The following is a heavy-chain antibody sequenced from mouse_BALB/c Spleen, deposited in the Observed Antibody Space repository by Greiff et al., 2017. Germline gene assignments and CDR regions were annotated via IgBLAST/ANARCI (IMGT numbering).Heavy chain of an antibody. Sequence: EVMLVESGGGLVQPGGSLRLSCATSGFTFTDYYMCWVRPPPGKALVWLGFIRNKANGYTTEYSASVKGRFTISRDNSQTILYLHMNTLRAEDSATYYCERDEGYYYGSALDVWGAGTTVTVAA. CDR3: ERDEGYYYGSALDV. CDR2: IRNKANGYTT. J-gene: IGHJ1*01. V-gene: IGHV7-3*02. D-gene: IGHD1-1*01. CDR1: GFTFTDYY.